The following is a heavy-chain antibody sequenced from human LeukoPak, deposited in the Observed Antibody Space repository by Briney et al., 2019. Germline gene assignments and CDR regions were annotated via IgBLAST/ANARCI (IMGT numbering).Heavy chain of an antibody. CDR1: GFTFSSGA. J-gene: IGHJ4*02. CDR3: CSRYSSGRGFDS. V-gene: IGHV3-23*01. D-gene: IGHD3-10*01. CDR2: ISAGGFTT. Sequence: SGGSLRLSCTASGFTFSSGAMRWVRHAPGKGLEWVSTISAGGFTTYDADSVKGRFTISRDNSKKTLYLQMNSLRAEDTAVYYCCSRYSSGRGFDSWGQGALVTVSS.